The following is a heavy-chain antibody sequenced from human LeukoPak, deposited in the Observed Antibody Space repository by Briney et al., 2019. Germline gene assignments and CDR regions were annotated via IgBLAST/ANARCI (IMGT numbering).Heavy chain of an antibody. Sequence: KASETLSLTCTVSGGSISSYYWSWIRQPPGKGLEWIGYIYYSGSTNYNPSLMSRVTISVDTSKNQFSLKLSSVTAADTAVYYCARGTGFDYWGQGTLVTVSS. J-gene: IGHJ4*02. V-gene: IGHV4-59*01. CDR2: IYYSGST. D-gene: IGHD1-14*01. CDR1: GGSISSYY. CDR3: ARGTGFDY.